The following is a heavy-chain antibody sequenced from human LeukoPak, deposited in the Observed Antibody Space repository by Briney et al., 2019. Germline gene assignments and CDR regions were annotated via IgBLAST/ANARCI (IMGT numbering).Heavy chain of an antibody. Sequence: SETLSLTCAVYGGSFSGYYWSWIRQPPGKGLEWIGEINHSGSTNYNPSLKSRVTISVDTSKNQFSLKLSSVTAADTAVYYCARGSGRQWLVRDTYHFDYWGQGTLVTVSS. CDR1: GGSFSGYY. J-gene: IGHJ4*02. D-gene: IGHD6-19*01. V-gene: IGHV4-34*01. CDR2: INHSGST. CDR3: ARGSGRQWLVRDTYHFDY.